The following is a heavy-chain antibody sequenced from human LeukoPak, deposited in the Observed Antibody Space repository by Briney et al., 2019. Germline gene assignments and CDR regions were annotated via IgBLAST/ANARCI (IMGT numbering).Heavy chain of an antibody. CDR2: ISGSAGAA. Sequence: GGSLRLSCAASVFTFTTFWMSWVRPAPGRGLEWVSAISGSAGAAHHVDSVKGRFTISRDNSKNTLYLQMNNLRVDDTAVYYCSKERLTTTTFDSWGQGTMVTVSS. CDR1: VFTFTTFW. V-gene: IGHV3-23*01. D-gene: IGHD4-11*01. J-gene: IGHJ3*02. CDR3: SKERLTTTTFDS.